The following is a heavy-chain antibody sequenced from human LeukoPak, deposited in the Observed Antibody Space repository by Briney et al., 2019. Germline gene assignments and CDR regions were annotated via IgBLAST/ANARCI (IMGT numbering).Heavy chain of an antibody. V-gene: IGHV1-2*02. Sequence: ASVKVSCKASGYTFTGYYMHWVRQAPGQGLEWMGWINPNSGGTNYAQKFQGRVTMTRDTSISTAYMELSRLRSDDTAMYYCARGFGELSAYYYYYMDVWGKGTTVTISS. D-gene: IGHD3-10*01. CDR2: INPNSGGT. J-gene: IGHJ6*03. CDR3: ARGFGELSAYYYYYMDV. CDR1: GYTFTGYY.